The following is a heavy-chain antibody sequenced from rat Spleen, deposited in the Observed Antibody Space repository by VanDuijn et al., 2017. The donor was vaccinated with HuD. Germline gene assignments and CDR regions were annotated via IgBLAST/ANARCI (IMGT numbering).Heavy chain of an antibody. J-gene: IGHJ4*01. CDR1: GFSLTIYG. Sequence: QVQLKESGPGLVQPSRTLSLTCTVSGFSLTIYGVTWVRQPPGKGLEWIAAIWTGGSTYYNSALKSRLSISRDTSKSQVFLKMNSLQTEDTATYYCARVGGLWRGIYGVMDVWGQGASVTVSS. V-gene: IGHV2S8*01. CDR2: IWTGGST. CDR3: ARVGGLWRGIYGVMDV. D-gene: IGHD1-2*01.